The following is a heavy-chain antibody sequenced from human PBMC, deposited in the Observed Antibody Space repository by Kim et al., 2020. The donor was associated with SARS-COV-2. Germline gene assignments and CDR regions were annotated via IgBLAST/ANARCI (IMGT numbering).Heavy chain of an antibody. Sequence: ASVKVSCKASGYTFTSYDINWVRQATGQGLEWMGWMNPNSGNTGYAQKFQGRVTMTRNTSISTDYMELSSLRSEDTAVYYCARASYSSSWYYYYYGMDVWGQGTTVTVSS. J-gene: IGHJ6*02. CDR3: ARASYSSSWYYYYYGMDV. CDR2: MNPNSGNT. CDR1: GYTFTSYD. D-gene: IGHD6-13*01. V-gene: IGHV1-8*01.